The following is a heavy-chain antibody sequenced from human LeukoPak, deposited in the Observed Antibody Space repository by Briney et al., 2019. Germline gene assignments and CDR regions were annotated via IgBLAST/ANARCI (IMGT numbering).Heavy chain of an antibody. CDR3: ARLFRDCSGGSCYPYYFDY. CDR2: IHPGDSDT. J-gene: IGHJ4*02. D-gene: IGHD2-15*01. V-gene: IGHV5-51*01. CDR1: GYSFTSYW. Sequence: GESLKISCKGSGYSFTSYWIGWLRQMPGKGLEWMGIIHPGDSDTRYSPSFQGQVTISADKSISTAYLQWSSLKASDTAMYYCARLFRDCSGGSCYPYYFDYWGQGTLVTVSS.